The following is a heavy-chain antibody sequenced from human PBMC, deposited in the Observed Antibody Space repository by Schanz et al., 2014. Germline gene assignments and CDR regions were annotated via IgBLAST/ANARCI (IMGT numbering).Heavy chain of an antibody. J-gene: IGHJ3*01. CDR2: TSTDGTKT. D-gene: IGHD3-16*01. CDR3: TRDRGALINHNDALDL. CDR1: GFTFRGHA. V-gene: IGHV3-30*04. Sequence: QVQLVESGGGVVQPGTSLRLSCAASGFTFRGHAMHWVRQAPGQGLEKVAVTSTDGTKTYYAASVRGRFTISRANSKNKVYLQMYRQRSKHTAVYSCTRDRGALINHNDALDLWGQGTMVSVSS.